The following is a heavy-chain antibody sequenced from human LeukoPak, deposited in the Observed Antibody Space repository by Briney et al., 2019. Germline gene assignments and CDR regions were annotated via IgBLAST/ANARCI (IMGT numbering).Heavy chain of an antibody. D-gene: IGHD3-22*01. Sequence: GRSLRLSCAASGFTFSSYGMHWVRQAPGKGLEWVAVISYDGSNKYYADSVKGRFTISRDNSKNTLCLQMNSLRAEDTAVYYCAKDSSGYYALGWYFDLWGRGTLVTVSS. V-gene: IGHV3-30*18. CDR2: ISYDGSNK. J-gene: IGHJ2*01. CDR1: GFTFSSYG. CDR3: AKDSSGYYALGWYFDL.